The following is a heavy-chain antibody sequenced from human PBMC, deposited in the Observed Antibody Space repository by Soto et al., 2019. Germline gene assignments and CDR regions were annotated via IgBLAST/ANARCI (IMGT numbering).Heavy chain of an antibody. V-gene: IGHV3-23*01. CDR1: GFTFSSYA. D-gene: IGHD3-16*02. Sequence: GGSLRLSCAASGFTFSSYAMSWVRQAPGKGLEWVSGISGSGGSTYSADSVKGRFTISRANSKHTLYLQINSLRAEDTAVYYCAKYLPEASFRDRFYYRGQGSLVTASS. CDR2: ISGSGGST. J-gene: IGHJ4*02. CDR3: AKYLPEASFRDRFYY.